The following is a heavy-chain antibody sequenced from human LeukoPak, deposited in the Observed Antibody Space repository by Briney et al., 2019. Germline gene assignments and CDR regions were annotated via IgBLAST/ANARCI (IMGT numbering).Heavy chain of an antibody. J-gene: IGHJ6*02. D-gene: IGHD1-26*01. CDR1: GYTFTSYG. Sequence: ASVKVSCKASGYTFTSYGFSWVRQAPGQGLEWMGWISPYNGNTNYAQKLQGRVTLTTDTSTSTAYMGLRSLRSDDTAVYYCARAPRVGATRAFYYYGMDVWGQGTTVTVSS. V-gene: IGHV1-18*01. CDR3: ARAPRVGATRAFYYYGMDV. CDR2: ISPYNGNT.